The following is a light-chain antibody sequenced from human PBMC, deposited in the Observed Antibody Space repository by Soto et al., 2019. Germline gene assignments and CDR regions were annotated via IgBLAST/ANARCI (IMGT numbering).Light chain of an antibody. J-gene: IGLJ1*01. CDR1: SSDVGSYNL. V-gene: IGLV2-23*01. CDR3: CSYGVRSTYV. Sequence: QSALTQPASVSGSPGQSITISCTGTSSDVGSYNLVSWYQQHPGKAPKLMIYEGSKRPTGVSNRFSGSKSANTASLTISGLQPEDEAEYYCCSYGVRSTYVFGGATKVTVL. CDR2: EGS.